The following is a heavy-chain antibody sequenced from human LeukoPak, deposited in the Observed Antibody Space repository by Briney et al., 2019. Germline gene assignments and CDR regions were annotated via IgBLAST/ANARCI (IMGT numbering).Heavy chain of an antibody. CDR3: AREIAVTTSDY. CDR2: IYYSGST. V-gene: IGHV4-59*12. CDR1: GGSISSYY. Sequence: SETLSLTCTVSGGSISSYYWSWIRQPPGKGLEWIGYIYYSGSTNYNPSLKSRVTISVDTSKNQFSLNLSSVTAADTAVYYCAREIAVTTSDYWGQGTLVTVSS. J-gene: IGHJ4*02. D-gene: IGHD4-17*01.